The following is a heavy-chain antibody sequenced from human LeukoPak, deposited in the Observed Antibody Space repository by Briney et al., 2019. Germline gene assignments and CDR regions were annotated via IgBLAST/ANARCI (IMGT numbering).Heavy chain of an antibody. J-gene: IGHJ5*02. CDR3: ARDRREDNWFDP. CDR2: ISAYNGNT. CDR1: GYTFTSYG. V-gene: IGHV1-18*01. Sequence: ASVKVSCKASGYTFTSYGISWVRQAPGQGLEWMGRISAYNGNTNYAQKLQGRVTMTTDTSTSTAYMELRSLRSDDTAVYYCARDRREDNWFDPWGQGTLVTVSS. D-gene: IGHD1-26*01.